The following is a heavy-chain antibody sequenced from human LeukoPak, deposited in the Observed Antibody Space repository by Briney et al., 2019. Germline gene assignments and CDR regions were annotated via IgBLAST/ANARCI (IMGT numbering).Heavy chain of an antibody. CDR1: GGSFSGYY. Sequence: SETLSPTCAVYGGSFSGYYWSWIRQPPGKGLGWIGEINHSGSTNYNPSLKSQVTISVDTSKNQFSLKLNSVTAADTAVYYCAKSNGYGLIDIWGQGTMVTVSS. D-gene: IGHD3-22*01. J-gene: IGHJ3*02. CDR3: AKSNGYGLIDI. V-gene: IGHV4-34*01. CDR2: INHSGST.